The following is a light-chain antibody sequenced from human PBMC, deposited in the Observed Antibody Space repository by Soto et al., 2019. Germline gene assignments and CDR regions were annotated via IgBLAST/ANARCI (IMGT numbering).Light chain of an antibody. J-gene: IGLJ1*01. Sequence: QSVLTQPASVSGSPGQSITISCTGTSSDVCGYNYVSWYQHHPGKAPKLMISDVSNRPSGVSNRFSGSKSGNTASLTISGLQPEDEADYYCSSYTTSNTRQIVFGTGTKVTVL. V-gene: IGLV2-14*03. CDR3: SSYTTSNTRQIV. CDR2: DVS. CDR1: SSDVCGYNY.